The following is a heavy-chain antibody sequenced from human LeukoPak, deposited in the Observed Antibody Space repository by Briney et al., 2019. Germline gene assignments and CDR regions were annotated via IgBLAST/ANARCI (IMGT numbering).Heavy chain of an antibody. D-gene: IGHD1/OR15-1a*01. CDR2: IKPEGSAQ. CDR3: ARPYXVGXSGLEH. CDR1: GFTFNNYW. J-gene: IGHJ4*02. V-gene: IGHV3-7*01. Sequence: PGGSLRLSCAASGFTFNNYWMTWVRQAPGKGLEWVANIKPEGSAQYYADSVRGRFTISRDNAKNSVFLHMNSLRAEDTAVYHCARPYXVGXSGLEHWGRGTLVTVSS.